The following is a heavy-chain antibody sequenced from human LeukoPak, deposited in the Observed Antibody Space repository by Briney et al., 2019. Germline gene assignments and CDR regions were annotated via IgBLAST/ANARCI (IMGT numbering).Heavy chain of an antibody. D-gene: IGHD5-18*01. J-gene: IGHJ4*02. CDR3: ASLDTAHPSGVH. V-gene: IGHV3-7*01. CDR1: TFSLTPGM. Sequence: PRGCLRLSCEPPTFSLTPGMLCSVRQAPGRGGGWGAMMKRDGGEKHYVDSGRGRFTISRDNANNSLYLQMDSLRDEDTAVYYCASLDTAHPSGVHWGQGTLVTVSS. CDR2: MKRDGGEK.